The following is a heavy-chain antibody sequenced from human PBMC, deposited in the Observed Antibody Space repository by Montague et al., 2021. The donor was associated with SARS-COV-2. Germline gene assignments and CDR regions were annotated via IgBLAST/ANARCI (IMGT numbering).Heavy chain of an antibody. CDR2: ISYDGSNK. CDR1: GFTFSSYA. Sequence: SLRLSCAASGFTFSSYAMHWVRQAPGKGLEWVAVISYDGSNKYYADSVKGRFTISRDNSKNTLYLQMNSLRAEDTAVYYRARPSSGYEYYFDYWGQGTLVTVSS. D-gene: IGHD5-12*01. J-gene: IGHJ4*02. CDR3: ARPSSGYEYYFDY. V-gene: IGHV3-30-3*01.